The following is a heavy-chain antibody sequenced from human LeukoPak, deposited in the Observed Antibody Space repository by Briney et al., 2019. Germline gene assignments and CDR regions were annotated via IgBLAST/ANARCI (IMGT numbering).Heavy chain of an antibody. V-gene: IGHV4-34*01. CDR3: ARARGDAFDI. J-gene: IGHJ3*02. CDR1: GGSFSGYY. Sequence: SETLSLTCAVYGGSFSGYYWSWIRQPPGKGLEWIGEINHSGSTNYNPSLKSRVTISVDTSKNQFPLKLSSVTAADTAVYYCARARGDAFDIWGQGTMVTVSS. CDR2: INHSGST.